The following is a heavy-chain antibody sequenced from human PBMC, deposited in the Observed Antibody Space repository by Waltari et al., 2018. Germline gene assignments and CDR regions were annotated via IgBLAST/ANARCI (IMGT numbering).Heavy chain of an antibody. CDR2: ISAYNVNT. CDR3: XXLYYYDSSGYYYFDY. Sequence: SGAEVKKPGASVKVSCKASGYIFTSYGISWVRQAPGQGLEWMGWISAYNVNTNYAQKLQGRVTMTTDTSTSTASMEHRSLKTDDTALXXXXXLYYYDSSGYYYFDYWGQGTLVTVSS. CDR1: GYIFTSYG. V-gene: IGHV1-18*01. D-gene: IGHD3-22*01. J-gene: IGHJ4*02.